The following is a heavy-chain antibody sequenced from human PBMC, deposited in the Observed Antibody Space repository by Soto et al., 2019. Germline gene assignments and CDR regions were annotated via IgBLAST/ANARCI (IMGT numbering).Heavy chain of an antibody. Sequence: QVQRVQCGADVQKPGSSVKVSCKTSGGPFGSAAISWVRQAPAQGIEWMGEIIPVFDKANYAQNFQGRLTITADEPTGTVFMQLSSLRSEDTAVFFCARLRRDWGDAFELWGLGTFVTVSS. D-gene: IGHD3-16*01. J-gene: IGHJ3*01. V-gene: IGHV1-69*01. CDR1: GGPFGSAA. CDR2: IIPVFDKA. CDR3: ARLRRDWGDAFEL.